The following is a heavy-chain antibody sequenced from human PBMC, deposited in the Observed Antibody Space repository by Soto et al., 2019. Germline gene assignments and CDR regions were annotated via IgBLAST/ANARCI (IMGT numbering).Heavy chain of an antibody. CDR2: INAGNGNT. V-gene: IGHV1-3*05. J-gene: IGHJ4*02. D-gene: IGHD3-16*01. Sequence: QVQLVQSGAEEKKPGASVKVSCKASGYTFTSYAMHWVRQAPGQRLEWMGWINAGNGNTKYSQKFQGRVTITRDTSASTAYMELSSLRSEDTAVYYCARVGEALGLGENPFDYWGQGTLVTVSS. CDR1: GYTFTSYA. CDR3: ARVGEALGLGENPFDY.